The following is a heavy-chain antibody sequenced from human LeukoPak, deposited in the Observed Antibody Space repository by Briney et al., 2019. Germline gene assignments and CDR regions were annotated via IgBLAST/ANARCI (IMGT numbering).Heavy chain of an antibody. CDR1: GFTFSVYY. V-gene: IGHV3-11*01. D-gene: IGHD3-9*01. Sequence: PGRSLRLSCAASGFTFSVYYMSWIRQAPGKGLEWVSYISSSGSTIYYADSVRGRFTISRDNAKNSLYLQMNSLRAEDTAVYYCASFYDILTGYDYWGQGTLVTVSS. J-gene: IGHJ4*02. CDR3: ASFYDILTGYDY. CDR2: ISSSGSTI.